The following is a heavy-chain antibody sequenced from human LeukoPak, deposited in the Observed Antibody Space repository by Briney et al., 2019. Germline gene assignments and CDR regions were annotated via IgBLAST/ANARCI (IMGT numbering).Heavy chain of an antibody. D-gene: IGHD1-26*01. CDR2: ISPYNGNT. Sequence: ASVKVSCKASGYTFSRYGITWVRQAPGQGLEWMAWISPYNGNTEYVQNLQGRLTITTDTSTSTAYMELRSLTSDDTAVYFCAREESIGRYQFLHDSWGQGTLVTVSS. J-gene: IGHJ4*02. CDR3: AREESIGRYQFLHDS. CDR1: GYTFSRYG. V-gene: IGHV1-18*01.